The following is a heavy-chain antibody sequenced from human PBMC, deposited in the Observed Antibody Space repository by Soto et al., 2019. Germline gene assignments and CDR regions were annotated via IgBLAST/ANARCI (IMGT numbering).Heavy chain of an antibody. D-gene: IGHD6-6*01. V-gene: IGHV1-18*04. CDR2: ISPYSGNT. J-gene: IGHJ6*02. Sequence: GSVQVCFKASGYPFTDYAISLVRQAPGQGLQRLGWISPYSGNTTSAENFFDRVTMTTDTSTKTAYLELRSLRSDDTAVYYCARDHGLAWAVRPANYYYAMDVWGPGTTVTVSS. CDR3: ARDHGLAWAVRPANYYYAMDV. CDR1: GYPFTDYA.